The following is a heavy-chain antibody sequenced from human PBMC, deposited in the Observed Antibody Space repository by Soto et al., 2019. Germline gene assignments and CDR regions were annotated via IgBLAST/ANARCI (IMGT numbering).Heavy chain of an antibody. CDR3: AKSYSGSYYYYCGMDV. Sequence: EVQLVESGGGLVQPGRSLRLSCAASGFTFDDYAMHWVRQAPGKGLEWVSGISWNSGSIGYADSVKGRFTISRDNAKNSLYLQMNSLRAEDTALYYCAKSYSGSYYYYCGMDVWGQGTTVTVSS. CDR2: ISWNSGSI. D-gene: IGHD1-26*01. V-gene: IGHV3-9*01. CDR1: GFTFDDYA. J-gene: IGHJ6*02.